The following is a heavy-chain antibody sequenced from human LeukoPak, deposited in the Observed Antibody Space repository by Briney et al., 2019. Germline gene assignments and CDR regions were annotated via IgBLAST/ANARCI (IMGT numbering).Heavy chain of an antibody. D-gene: IGHD4-17*01. CDR3: TRDRWGGDYISRGMDV. V-gene: IGHV3-49*04. J-gene: IGHJ6*04. CDR1: GITFSSYS. CDR2: LRSKDYGGTT. Sequence: GGSLRLSCVASGITFSSYSMNWVRQAPGKGREWGGFLRSKDYGGTTDYAASVKGRFIISRDDSKSIAYLQMNSLKTEDTAVYYCTRDRWGGDYISRGMDVWGKGTTVTISS.